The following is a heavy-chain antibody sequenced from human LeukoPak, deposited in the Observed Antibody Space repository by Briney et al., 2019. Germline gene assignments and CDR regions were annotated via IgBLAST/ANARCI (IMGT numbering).Heavy chain of an antibody. CDR3: AGGLADRPLRYFQH. J-gene: IGHJ1*01. CDR1: GGSFSGYY. V-gene: IGHV4-34*01. D-gene: IGHD6-6*01. Sequence: SETLSLTCAVYGGSFSGYYWSWIRQPPGKGLEWIGEINHSGSTNYNPSLKSRVTISVGTSKNQFSLKLSSVTAADTAVYYCAGGLADRPLRYFQHWGQGTLVTVSS. CDR2: INHSGST.